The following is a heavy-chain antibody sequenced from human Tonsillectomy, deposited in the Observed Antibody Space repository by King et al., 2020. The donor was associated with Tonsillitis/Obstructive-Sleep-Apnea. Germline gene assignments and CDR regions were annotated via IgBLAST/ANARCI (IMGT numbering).Heavy chain of an antibody. D-gene: IGHD3-3*01. CDR2: IDPRCDSI. V-gene: IGHV1-46*01. CDR3: ARGTHETAHYVLWGGPSDFDY. CDR1: GYAFTAYS. Sequence: QLVQSGAEVKKPGASVKVSCKASGYAFTAYSMHWLRQAPGQGLEWMGIIDPRCDSIAYAQKFQGRVTLTRDTSMSTVFMELSSLRSEDTAGYFCARGTHETAHYVLWGGPSDFDYWGQGTLVTVSS. J-gene: IGHJ4*02.